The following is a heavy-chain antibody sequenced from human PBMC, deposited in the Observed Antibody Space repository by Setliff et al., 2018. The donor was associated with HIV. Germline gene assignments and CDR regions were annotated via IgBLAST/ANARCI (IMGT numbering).Heavy chain of an antibody. V-gene: IGHV4-39*01. D-gene: IGHD6-19*01. Sequence: SETLSLTCTVSGGSISSSNYYWGWIRQPPGKGLEWIGAISYSGHIYFNSSLKSRVTIYLDTSKRQLSLRLTSVTAADTAVYYCARHVILLEWLSYFYMDGWGKGATVTVSS. CDR3: ARHVILLEWLSYFYMDG. J-gene: IGHJ6*03. CDR2: ISYSGHI. CDR1: GGSISSSNYY.